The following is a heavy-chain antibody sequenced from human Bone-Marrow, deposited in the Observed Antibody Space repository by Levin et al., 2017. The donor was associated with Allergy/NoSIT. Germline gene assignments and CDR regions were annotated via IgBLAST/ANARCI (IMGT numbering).Heavy chain of an antibody. D-gene: IGHD3-10*01. CDR2: ITSAGDT. V-gene: IGHV3-13*01. CDR1: GFPFSTYA. CDR3: ERERYYYGSGYKYGLDL. J-gene: IGHJ6*02. Sequence: GGSLRLSCAASGFPFSTYAMHWVRQATGKGLEWVSTITSAGDTFYPGSVKGRFTISRENGKNSLYLQMNSLRAGDTAVYYCERERYYYGSGYKYGLDLWGQGTTVTVSS.